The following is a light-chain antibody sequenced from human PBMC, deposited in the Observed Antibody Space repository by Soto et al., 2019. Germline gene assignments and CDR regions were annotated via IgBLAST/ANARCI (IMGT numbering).Light chain of an antibody. CDR3: QQYXXXXXYT. Sequence: EIVLTQSPGTLSLSPGERATLSCRASQSVSSSYLAWYQQKPGQAPRLLIYGASSRATGIPDRFSGSGSGTDFTLTIXXXXXXXXAVYYCQQYXXXXXYTFG. CDR2: GAS. J-gene: IGKJ2*01. CDR1: QSVSSSY. V-gene: IGKV3-20*01.